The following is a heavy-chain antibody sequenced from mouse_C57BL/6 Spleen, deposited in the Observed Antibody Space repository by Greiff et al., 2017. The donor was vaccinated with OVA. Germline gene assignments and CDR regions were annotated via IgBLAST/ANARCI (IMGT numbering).Heavy chain of an antibody. J-gene: IGHJ3*01. V-gene: IGHV1-80*01. CDR3: ARGGYSNYVAY. CDR1: GYAFSSYW. Sequence: VQLQESGAELVKPGASVKISCKASGYAFSSYWMNWVKQRPGKGLEWIGQIYPGDGDTNYNGKFKGKATLTADKSSSTAYMQLSSLTSEDSAVYFCARGGYSNYVAYWGQGTLVTVSA. CDR2: IYPGDGDT. D-gene: IGHD2-5*01.